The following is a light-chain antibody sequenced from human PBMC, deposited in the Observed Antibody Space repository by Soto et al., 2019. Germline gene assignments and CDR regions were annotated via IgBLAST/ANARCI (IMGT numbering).Light chain of an antibody. CDR1: QSVSSY. J-gene: IGKJ5*01. V-gene: IGKV3-11*01. CDR2: DAF. Sequence: IVLTQSPATLSLSPGERATLSCRASQSVSSYLAWYQQKPGQAPMLLIYDAFYRATGFPALFSGSGSGTDFTLIFSSLVPEHFADYYFQQRSDWPFTFSQGRRLEI. CDR3: QQRSDWPFT.